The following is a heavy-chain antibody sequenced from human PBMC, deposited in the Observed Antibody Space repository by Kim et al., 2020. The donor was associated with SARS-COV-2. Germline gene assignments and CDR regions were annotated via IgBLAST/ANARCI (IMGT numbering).Heavy chain of an antibody. D-gene: IGHD3-10*01. Sequence: GGSLRLSCAASGFTFSSYWTSWVRQAPGKGLEWVANIKQDGSEKYYVDSGKGRFTISRDKAKNSLYLQMNSLRAEDTAVYYCARGRQHLGGFSWGQGTLVTVSS. J-gene: IGHJ4*02. V-gene: IGHV3-7*01. CDR2: IKQDGSEK. CDR3: ARGRQHLGGFS. CDR1: GFTFSSYW.